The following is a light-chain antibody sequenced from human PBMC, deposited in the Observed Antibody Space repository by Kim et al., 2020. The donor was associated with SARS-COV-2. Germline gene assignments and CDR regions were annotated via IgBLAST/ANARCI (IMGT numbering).Light chain of an antibody. V-gene: IGKV1-39*01. CDR3: QQSYSTPWT. Sequence: DIQMTQSPSSLSASVGDRDTITCRASQSISSYLNWYQQKPGKAPKLLIYAASSLQSGVPSRFSGSGSGTDFTLTISNLQPEDFATYYCQQSYSTPWTFGQGTKVDIK. CDR1: QSISSY. CDR2: AAS. J-gene: IGKJ1*01.